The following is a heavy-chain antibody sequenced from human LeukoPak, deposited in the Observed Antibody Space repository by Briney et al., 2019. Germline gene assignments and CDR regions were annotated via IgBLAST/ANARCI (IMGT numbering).Heavy chain of an antibody. CDR1: GYTFTSQW. CDR2: ILPGASDI. Sequence: GESLQISCKASGYTFTSQWIGWLRHVSGKGLEWGGLILPGASDIRYSPSFEGRVTLSADKSISTLYLQWASLQASDTAMYDCARRGGGTDVWGQGTLVTVSS. CDR3: ARRGGGTDV. J-gene: IGHJ4*02. V-gene: IGHV5-51*01. D-gene: IGHD2-15*01.